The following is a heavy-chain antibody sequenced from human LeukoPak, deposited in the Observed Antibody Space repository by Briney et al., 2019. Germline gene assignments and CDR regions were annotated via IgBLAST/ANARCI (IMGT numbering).Heavy chain of an antibody. CDR1: GFTFNSHS. V-gene: IGHV3-21*05. J-gene: IGHJ4*02. CDR2: ISSSSSSI. Sequence: GGSLRLSCAASGFTFNSHSMTWVRQAPGKGLEWVAYISSSSSSIYYADSVKGRFTISRDNAKNSLYLQMNSLRAEDTAVYYCAREAYCGGDCYSGCDYWGQGTLVTVSS. CDR3: AREAYCGGDCYSGCDY. D-gene: IGHD2-21*02.